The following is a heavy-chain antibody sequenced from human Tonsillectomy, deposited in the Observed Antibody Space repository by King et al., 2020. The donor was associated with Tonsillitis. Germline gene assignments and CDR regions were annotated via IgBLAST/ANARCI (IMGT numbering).Heavy chain of an antibody. CDR2: INASGGST. J-gene: IGHJ6*02. Sequence: QLVQSGAEVKKRGASVKVSCKASGYTFTSYYMHWVRQAPGQGLEWMGIINASGGSTTYAQKFQGRVTMTRDTYTSTVYMERSSLRSEDTAVYYCATGSGENYYYGMDVWGQGTTVTVSS. V-gene: IGHV1-46*01. CDR1: GYTFTSYY. CDR3: ATGSGENYYYGMDV. D-gene: IGHD3-10*01.